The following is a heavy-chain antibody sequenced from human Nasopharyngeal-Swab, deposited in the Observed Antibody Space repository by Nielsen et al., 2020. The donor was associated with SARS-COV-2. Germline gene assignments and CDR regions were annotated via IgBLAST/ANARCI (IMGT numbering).Heavy chain of an antibody. CDR1: GFNFNNYD. D-gene: IGHD6-13*01. Sequence: GESLKISCEASGFNFNNYDMHWVRQATGKGLEWVSAIGTAGDTYYPGSVKGRFTISRENAKNSLYLQMNSLRAGDTAVYYCARGLLGSSWYVYWGQGTLVTVSS. CDR3: ARGLLGSSWYVY. J-gene: IGHJ4*02. CDR2: IGTAGDT. V-gene: IGHV3-13*01.